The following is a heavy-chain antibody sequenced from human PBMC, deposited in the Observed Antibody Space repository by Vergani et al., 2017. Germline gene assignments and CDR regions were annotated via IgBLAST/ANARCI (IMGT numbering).Heavy chain of an antibody. J-gene: IGHJ4*02. Sequence: QVQLVESGGGVVQPGRSLRLSCAASGFTFSSYGMHWVRQAPGKGLEWVAVISYDGSNKYYADSVKGRFTISRDNSKNTLYLQMNSLRAEDTAVYYCARESLWFGXLRYWGQGTLVTVSS. D-gene: IGHD3-10*01. CDR1: GFTFSSYG. CDR3: ARESLWFGXLRY. CDR2: ISYDGSNK. V-gene: IGHV3-30*03.